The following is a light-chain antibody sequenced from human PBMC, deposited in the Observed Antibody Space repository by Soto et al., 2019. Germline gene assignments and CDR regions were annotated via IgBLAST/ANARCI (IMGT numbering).Light chain of an antibody. CDR3: QQYNSYSRT. Sequence: DIKMSLSPSTLSASVGDRVTITCRASQSISSSLAWYQQKPGKAPKLLIYMASSLESGVPSRFSGSGSGTEFTLTISSLQPDDFATYYCQQYNSYSRTFGQRSKADVK. CDR1: QSISSS. CDR2: MAS. V-gene: IGKV1-5*03. J-gene: IGKJ1*01.